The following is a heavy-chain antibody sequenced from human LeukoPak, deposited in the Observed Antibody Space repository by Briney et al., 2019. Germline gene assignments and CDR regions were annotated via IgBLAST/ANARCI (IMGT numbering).Heavy chain of an antibody. Sequence: GASVKVSCKASEGTFSSYTISWVRQAPGQGLEWMGRIIPILGIANYAQKFQGRVTITADKSTSTAYMELSSLRSEDTAVYYCARDLRYYYGSGTGQDAFDIWGQGTMVTVSS. CDR1: EGTFSSYT. D-gene: IGHD3-10*01. CDR2: IIPILGIA. V-gene: IGHV1-69*04. CDR3: ARDLRYYYGSGTGQDAFDI. J-gene: IGHJ3*02.